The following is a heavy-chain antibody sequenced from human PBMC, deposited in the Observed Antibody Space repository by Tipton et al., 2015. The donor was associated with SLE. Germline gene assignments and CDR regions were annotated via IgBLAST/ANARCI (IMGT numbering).Heavy chain of an antibody. D-gene: IGHD3-10*01. J-gene: IGHJ4*02. CDR2: IYSSGST. Sequence: TLSLTCTVSGGSINSDTFSWSWIRQPAGKGLEWIGRIYSSGSTSYNPSLKSRVTMSVDTSKNHLSLNLSSVTAADTAVYYCARHASRRSGSYNEIDYWGQGTLVTVSS. V-gene: IGHV4-61*02. CDR3: ARHASRRSGSYNEIDY. CDR1: GGSINSDTFS.